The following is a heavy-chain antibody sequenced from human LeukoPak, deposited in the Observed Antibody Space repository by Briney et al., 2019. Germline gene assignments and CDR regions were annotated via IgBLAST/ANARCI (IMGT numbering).Heavy chain of an antibody. CDR3: ARDNRGSGWYRIDY. CDR2: IYSGGST. V-gene: IGHV3-66*01. CDR1: GLTVSNNY. Sequence: PGGSLRLSCAVSGLTVSNNYMSWVRQAPGKGLEWVSVIYSGGSTYYADSVKGRFTISRDNSKNTLYLQMNSLRAEDTAVYYCARDNRGSGWYRIDYWGQGTLVTVSS. D-gene: IGHD6-19*01. J-gene: IGHJ4*02.